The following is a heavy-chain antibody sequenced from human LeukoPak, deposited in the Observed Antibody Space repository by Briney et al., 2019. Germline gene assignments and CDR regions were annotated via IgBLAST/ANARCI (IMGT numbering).Heavy chain of an antibody. V-gene: IGHV3-23*01. Sequence: PGGSLRLSCAASGFTFSSYAVSWVRQTARKGLEWVSTVSGTGGSTYYADSVKGRFTVSRDNSKKTLYLQMTSLSPEDTAIYYCAKIAVGATLRPHAFDMWGQGTMVTVSS. J-gene: IGHJ3*02. CDR2: VSGTGGST. CDR3: AKIAVGATLRPHAFDM. CDR1: GFTFSSYA. D-gene: IGHD1-26*01.